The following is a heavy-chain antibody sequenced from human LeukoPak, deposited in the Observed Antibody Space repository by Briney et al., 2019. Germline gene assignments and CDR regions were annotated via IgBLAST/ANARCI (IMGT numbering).Heavy chain of an antibody. D-gene: IGHD3-10*01. V-gene: IGHV3-7*01. CDR3: AKLGRNYFDY. CDR1: GFTFSGYW. J-gene: IGHJ4*02. Sequence: GGSLRLSCATSGFTFSGYWMSWVRQAPGKGLEWVANIKQDGSEKYYVDSVKGRFTISRDSAKNSLYLQMNSLRAEDTAVYYCAKLGRNYFDYWGQGTLVTVAS. CDR2: IKQDGSEK.